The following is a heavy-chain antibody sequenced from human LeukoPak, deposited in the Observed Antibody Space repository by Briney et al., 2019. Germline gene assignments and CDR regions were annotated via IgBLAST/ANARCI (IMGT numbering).Heavy chain of an antibody. J-gene: IGHJ4*02. CDR1: GGSISSSSYF. D-gene: IGHD6-13*01. CDR3: ARHRGGSSPTVFDY. Sequence: PSETLSLTCTVSGGSISSSSYFWGWIRQPPGKGLEWIGNIYYSGNTYYNPSLKSRVTISVDTSENQFSLKLSSVIAADTAVYYCARHRGGSSPTVFDYWGQGTLVTVSS. V-gene: IGHV4-39*01. CDR2: IYYSGNT.